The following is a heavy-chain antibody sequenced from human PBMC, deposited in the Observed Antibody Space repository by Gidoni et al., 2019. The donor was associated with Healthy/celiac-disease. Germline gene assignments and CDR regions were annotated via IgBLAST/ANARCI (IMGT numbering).Heavy chain of an antibody. J-gene: IGHJ3*02. CDR2: ISSSSSTI. V-gene: IGHV3-48*02. CDR3: ARWYYDILTGYSGDAFDI. CDR1: GFTFSSYS. Sequence: EVQLVESGGGLVQPGGSLRLSCAASGFTFSSYSMNWVRQAPGKGLEWVSYISSSSSTIYYADSVKGRFTISRDNAKNSLYLQMNSLRDEDTAVYYCARWYYDILTGYSGDAFDIWGQGTMVTVSS. D-gene: IGHD3-9*01.